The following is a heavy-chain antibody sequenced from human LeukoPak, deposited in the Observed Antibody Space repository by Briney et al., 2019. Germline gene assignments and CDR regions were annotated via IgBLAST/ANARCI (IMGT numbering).Heavy chain of an antibody. CDR3: AREGCSGGSCYDY. J-gene: IGHJ4*02. D-gene: IGHD2-15*01. V-gene: IGHV3-30*14. CDR2: ISYDGSNK. Sequence: PGGSLRLSCAASGFTFSSYAMHWVRQAPGKGLEWVAVISYDGSNKYYADSVKGRFTISRDNSKNTLYLQMNSLRAEDTAVYYCAREGCSGGSCYDYWGQGTLVTVSS. CDR1: GFTFSSYA.